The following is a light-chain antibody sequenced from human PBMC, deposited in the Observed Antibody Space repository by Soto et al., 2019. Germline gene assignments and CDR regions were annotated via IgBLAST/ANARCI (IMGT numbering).Light chain of an antibody. Sequence: DIQMTQSPSTLSASVGDRVTITCRASQSISYWLAWYQQKPEKAPNLLIYKASRLASGVPSRFSGRGSGTEFTLTISSLQPDDFATYYCQQYSSYPLTFAGGTKVEIK. V-gene: IGKV1-5*03. J-gene: IGKJ4*01. CDR2: KAS. CDR1: QSISYW. CDR3: QQYSSYPLT.